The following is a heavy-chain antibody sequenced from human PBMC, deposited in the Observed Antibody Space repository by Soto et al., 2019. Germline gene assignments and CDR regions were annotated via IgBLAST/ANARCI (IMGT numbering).Heavy chain of an antibody. J-gene: IGHJ6*02. D-gene: IGHD1-1*01. CDR1: GGTFAISV. V-gene: IGHV1-8*01. CDR3: ARERTGTTSMDV. Sequence: ASVKVSCKASGGTFAISVFNWVRQAPGQGLEWMGGINSISGTTSYAQKFLGRVTMTADTSTSTGYMELSSLRSEDTAIYYCARERTGTTSMDVWGQGTTVTVSS. CDR2: INSISGTT.